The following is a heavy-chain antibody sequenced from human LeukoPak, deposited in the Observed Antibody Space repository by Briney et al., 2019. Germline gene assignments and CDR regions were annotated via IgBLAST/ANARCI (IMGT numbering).Heavy chain of an antibody. CDR1: GYTFTSYA. CDR2: INPNSGGT. J-gene: IGHJ4*02. CDR3: AREGYGDYAQWDY. D-gene: IGHD4-17*01. V-gene: IGHV1-2*02. Sequence: ASVKVSCKASGYTFTSYAMHWVRQAPGQGLEWMGWINPNSGGTNYAQKFQGRVTMTRDTSISTAYMELSRLRSDDTAVYYCAREGYGDYAQWDYWGQGTLVTVSS.